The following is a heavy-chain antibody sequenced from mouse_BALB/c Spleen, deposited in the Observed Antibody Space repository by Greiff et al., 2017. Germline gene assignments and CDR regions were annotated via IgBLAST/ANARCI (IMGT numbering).Heavy chain of an antibody. CDR2: ISSGSSTI. CDR1: GFTFSSFG. J-gene: IGHJ4*01. V-gene: IGHV5-17*02. CDR3: ARFDGYYPYAMDY. D-gene: IGHD2-3*01. Sequence: EVKLMESGGGLVQPGGSRKLSCAASGFTFSSFGMHWVRHAPEKGLEWVAYISSGSSTIYYADTVKGRFTISRDNPKNTLFLQMTSLRSEDTAMYYCARFDGYYPYAMDYWGQGTSVTVSS.